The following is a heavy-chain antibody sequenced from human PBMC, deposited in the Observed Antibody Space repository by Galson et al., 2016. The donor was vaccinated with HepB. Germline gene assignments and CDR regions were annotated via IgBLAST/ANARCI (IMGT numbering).Heavy chain of an antibody. D-gene: IGHD3-22*01. CDR2: IYYSGST. V-gene: IGHV4-39*02. CDR1: GGSVTSPRYY. J-gene: IGHJ4*02. CDR3: ARGAYDTSSSFDN. Sequence: SETLSLTCGVSGGSVTSPRYYWGWIRQPPGKGLEWIGSIYYSGSTYYNPSLKSRVTISVDTSKNHFSLTLSSLTTADAAVYYCARGAYDTSSSFDNWGQGTLVTVSS.